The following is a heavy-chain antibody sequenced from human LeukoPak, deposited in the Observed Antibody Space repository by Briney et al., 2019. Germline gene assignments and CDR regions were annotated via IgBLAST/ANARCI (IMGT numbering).Heavy chain of an antibody. CDR1: GVSIRSGDYY. D-gene: IGHD5-12*01. CDR3: ARKSGYAFDY. CDR2: MSSGGST. V-gene: IGHV4-39*07. Sequence: PSETLSLTCTVSGVSIRSGDYYWGWVRQSPGKGLEWIGSMSSGGSTFYNPSLRSRVTISVDTSKNQFSLKLSSVTAADTAVYYCARKSGYAFDYWGQGTLVTVSS. J-gene: IGHJ4*02.